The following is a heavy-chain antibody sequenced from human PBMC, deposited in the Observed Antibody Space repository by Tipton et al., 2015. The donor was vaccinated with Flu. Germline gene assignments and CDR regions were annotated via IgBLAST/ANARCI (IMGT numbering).Heavy chain of an antibody. V-gene: IGHV4-38-2*01. J-gene: IGHJ5*02. CDR1: GYSIRSSNYY. Sequence: TLSLTCAVSGYSIRSSNYYWGWIRQFPGKGLEWIGTVSRTGSTIYNPSLKSRVTISIDTSKNHFSLKMKSVTAADMAVYYCARRDYSNYVSDPKSWFDPWGQGTLVAVSS. D-gene: IGHD4-11*01. CDR3: ARRDYSNYVSDPKSWFDP. CDR2: VSRTGST.